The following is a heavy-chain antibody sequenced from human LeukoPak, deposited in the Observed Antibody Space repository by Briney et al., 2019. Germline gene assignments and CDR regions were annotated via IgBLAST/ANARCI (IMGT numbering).Heavy chain of an antibody. Sequence: PWGSLRLSCAASGFPFSSYSMNWVCQAPGKGLEWVSSIRSSSSYIYYADSVKGLFTISRDNAKHSLYLEINRLRAEDTAVYYCARASGEWLVEHFDYWGPGTLVTVSS. J-gene: IGHJ4*02. CDR2: IRSSSSYI. V-gene: IGHV3-21*01. CDR3: ARASGEWLVEHFDY. D-gene: IGHD6-19*01. CDR1: GFPFSSYS.